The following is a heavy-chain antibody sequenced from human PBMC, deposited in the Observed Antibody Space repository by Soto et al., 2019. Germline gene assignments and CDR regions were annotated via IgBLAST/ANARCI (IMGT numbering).Heavy chain of an antibody. V-gene: IGHV3-23*01. Sequence: GGSLRLSCAASGFTFSSYAMSWVRQAPGKGLEWVSAISGSGGSTYYADSVKGRFTISRDNSKNTLYLQMNSLRAEDTAVYYCAKDQIYLEYSSGWYDDNFDYWGQGTLVTVSS. CDR3: AKDQIYLEYSSGWYDDNFDY. D-gene: IGHD6-19*01. J-gene: IGHJ4*02. CDR2: ISGSGGST. CDR1: GFTFSSYA.